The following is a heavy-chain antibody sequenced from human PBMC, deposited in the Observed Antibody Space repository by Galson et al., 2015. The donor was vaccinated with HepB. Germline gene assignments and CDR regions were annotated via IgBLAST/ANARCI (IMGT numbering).Heavy chain of an antibody. CDR2: MNPNSGNT. Sequence: SVKVSCKASGYTFTSYDINWVRQATGQGLEWMGWMNPNSGNTGYAQKFQGRVTMTRNTSISTAYMELSSLRSEDTAVYYCARTYYGSGSYYSPDAFDIWGQGTMVTVSS. D-gene: IGHD3-10*01. CDR3: ARTYYGSGSYYSPDAFDI. CDR1: GYTFTSYD. J-gene: IGHJ3*02. V-gene: IGHV1-8*01.